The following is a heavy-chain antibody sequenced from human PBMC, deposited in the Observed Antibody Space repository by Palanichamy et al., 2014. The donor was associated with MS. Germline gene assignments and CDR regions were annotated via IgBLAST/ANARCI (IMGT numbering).Heavy chain of an antibody. CDR2: ISYDGGAK. J-gene: IGHJ4*02. V-gene: IGHV3-30-3*01. CDR3: ARDLGGYGDNYRARDYFDY. CDR1: GFTFSTYA. D-gene: IGHD5-12*01. Sequence: QVQLVEVWGRRGPAWRSLRLSCAASGFTFSTYAIHWVRQAPGKGLEWVAVISYDGGAKYYAESAKGRFTISRDNSKNTVYLQVISLRTEDTAVYYCARDLGGYGDNYRARDYFDYWGQGTLVTVSS.